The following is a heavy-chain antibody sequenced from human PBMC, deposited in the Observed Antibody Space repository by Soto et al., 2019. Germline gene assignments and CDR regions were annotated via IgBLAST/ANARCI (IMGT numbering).Heavy chain of an antibody. Sequence: GASVKVSCKASGCTFSIYAISWVRKAPGQGLEWMGGITPIFGTANYAQKFPGSVTITAGQSKSTAYSELRGLRAEDTAVYYCARDSSLRFLYSSYSGMDVWGQGTGVTVSS. D-gene: IGHD6-13*01. CDR3: ARDSSLRFLYSSYSGMDV. V-gene: IGHV1-69*13. J-gene: IGHJ6*02. CDR1: GCTFSIYA. CDR2: ITPIFGTA.